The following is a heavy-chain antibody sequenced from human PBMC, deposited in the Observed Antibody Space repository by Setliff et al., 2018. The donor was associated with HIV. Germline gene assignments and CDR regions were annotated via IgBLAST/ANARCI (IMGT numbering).Heavy chain of an antibody. V-gene: IGHV3-48*04. CDR2: ISRGGRTK. CDR3: ARVPVMATITYWYFDL. J-gene: IGHJ2*01. Sequence: GGSLRLSCAASGFTFSSYSMNWVRQTPGKGLEWISYISRGGRTKYYADSVKGRFTISRDNAKNSLYLQMNSLRAEDTTIYYCARVPVMATITYWYFDLWGRGTLVTVSS. CDR1: GFTFSSYS. D-gene: IGHD5-12*01.